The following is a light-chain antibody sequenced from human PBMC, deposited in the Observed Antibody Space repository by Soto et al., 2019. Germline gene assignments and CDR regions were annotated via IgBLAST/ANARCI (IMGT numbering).Light chain of an antibody. CDR2: DAS. CDR1: QSVNTY. CDR3: MQRSNWPFT. V-gene: IGKV3-11*01. J-gene: IGKJ3*01. Sequence: EIVLTQSPATLSLSPGERATLSCRASQSVNTYLAWYQQKPGQTPRLLLYDASNRAPAIPARFSGFGSGTDFTLTISSLEPEDFAVYYCMQRSNWPFTFGQGTKVDI.